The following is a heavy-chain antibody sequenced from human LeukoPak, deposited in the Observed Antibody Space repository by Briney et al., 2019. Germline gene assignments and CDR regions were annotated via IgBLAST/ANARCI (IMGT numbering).Heavy chain of an antibody. CDR1: GFSLTTSGVA. D-gene: IGHD1-26*01. V-gene: IGHV2-5*01. CDR2: IYWNDDR. J-gene: IGHJ2*01. Sequence: SGPTVVKPTQTVTLTCTFSGFSLTTSGVAVGWIRQPPGEALEWLAVIYWNDDRRYPPNLERRLTVTKDTSKSQVFLTMTNMDPVDTGTYYCAHGAVGPTSGFWFFDLWGRGTLVTVSS. CDR3: AHGAVGPTSGFWFFDL.